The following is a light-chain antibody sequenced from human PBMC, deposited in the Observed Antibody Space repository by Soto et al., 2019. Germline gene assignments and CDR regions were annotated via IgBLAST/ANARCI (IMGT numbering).Light chain of an antibody. CDR1: QSISNY. CDR3: QQSYSTPPT. V-gene: IGKV1-39*01. CDR2: AAS. J-gene: IGKJ1*01. Sequence: DIQMTQSPSSLSASVGDRVTMTCRASQSISNYLNWYQQKPGKAPKLLIYAASSLQSGVPSRFSGGGSGTAFAVIITSLDPEDFETYYYQQSYSTPPTFGQGAKVDIK.